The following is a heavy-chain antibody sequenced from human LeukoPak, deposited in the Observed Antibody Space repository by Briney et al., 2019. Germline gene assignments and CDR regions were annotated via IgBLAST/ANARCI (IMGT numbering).Heavy chain of an antibody. J-gene: IGHJ4*02. Sequence: PGGSLRLSCAASGFTFGSYAMSWVRQAPGKGLEWVSGISGSGGSTYYADFVKGRFTISRDNSKNTLYLQMNSLRAEDTAVYYCARALWFGEFLFDYWGQGTLVTVSS. D-gene: IGHD3-10*01. V-gene: IGHV3-23*01. CDR2: ISGSGGST. CDR3: ARALWFGEFLFDY. CDR1: GFTFGSYA.